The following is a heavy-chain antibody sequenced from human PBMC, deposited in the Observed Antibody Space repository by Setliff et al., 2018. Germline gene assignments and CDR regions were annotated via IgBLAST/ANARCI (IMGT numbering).Heavy chain of an antibody. Sequence: KPSETLSLTCTVPGDSISSFSYYWGWIRQPPGKGLEWIGTIYDSGKTYYNPSLKSRVSISVDTSKNQFSLKLNSVTAADTAVYYCARGRNVASRLLDSWGQGTLVTVSS. D-gene: IGHD6-6*01. V-gene: IGHV4-39*01. J-gene: IGHJ4*02. CDR2: IYDSGKT. CDR1: GDSISSFSYY. CDR3: ARGRNVASRLLDS.